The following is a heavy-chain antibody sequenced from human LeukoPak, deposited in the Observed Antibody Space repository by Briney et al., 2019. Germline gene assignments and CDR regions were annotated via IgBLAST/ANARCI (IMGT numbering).Heavy chain of an antibody. CDR1: GGSISGSSYY. Sequence: SETLSLTCTVSGGSISGSSYYWGWIRQPPGTGLEWIGSIYYSGSTYYNPSLKSQVTISVDRSKNQFSLKLSSVTAADTAVYYCARGVPAAIHFDYWGQGTLVTVSS. CDR2: IYYSGST. CDR3: ARGVPAAIHFDY. D-gene: IGHD2-2*02. J-gene: IGHJ4*02. V-gene: IGHV4-39*07.